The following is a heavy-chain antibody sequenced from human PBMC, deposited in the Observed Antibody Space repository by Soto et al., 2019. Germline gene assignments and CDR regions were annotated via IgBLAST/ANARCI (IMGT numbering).Heavy chain of an antibody. V-gene: IGHV1-69*01. J-gene: IGHJ6*02. Sequence: QVQLVQSGAEVKKPGSSVKVSCKASGGTFSSYAISWGRQAPGQGLEWMGGIIPISGTANYAQKFQGRGTITADESTSTDYMELSSLRSEDTAVYYCARSQGSSTSLEIYYYYYYGMDVWGHGTTSTVSS. CDR2: IIPISGTA. CDR1: GGTFSSYA. CDR3: ARSQGSSTSLEIYYYYYYGMDV. D-gene: IGHD2-2*01.